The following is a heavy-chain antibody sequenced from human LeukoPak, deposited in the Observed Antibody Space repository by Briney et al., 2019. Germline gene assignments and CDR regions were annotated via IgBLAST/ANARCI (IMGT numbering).Heavy chain of an antibody. J-gene: IGHJ4*02. CDR1: GFPFSSYL. CDR3: ARMSSSSWYVCDY. D-gene: IGHD6-13*01. V-gene: IGHV3-7*01. CDR2: IKQDGTET. Sequence: GGSLRLSCAASGFPFSSYLMTWVRQAPGKGPEWVASIKQDGTETYYVDSVTGRFTISRANAKNSLFLQMNSLRAEDTAVYYCARMSSSSWYVCDYWGQGTLVTVSS.